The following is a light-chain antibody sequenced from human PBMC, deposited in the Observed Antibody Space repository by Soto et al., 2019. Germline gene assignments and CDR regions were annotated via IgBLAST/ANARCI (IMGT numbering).Light chain of an antibody. V-gene: IGLV2-8*01. CDR2: EVS. CDR1: SSDVGGYNY. CDR3: SSYGCTNRLKV. Sequence: QSVLTQPPSASGSPGQSVTISCTGTSSDVGGYNYVSWYQQHPGKAPKVMMYEVSKRPSGVPDRFSGSKSGNTASLTVSGLQAEDEADYYCSSYGCTNRLKVFGGGTKLTVL. J-gene: IGLJ2*01.